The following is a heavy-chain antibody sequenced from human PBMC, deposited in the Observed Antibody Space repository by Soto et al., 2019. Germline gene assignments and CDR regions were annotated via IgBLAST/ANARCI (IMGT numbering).Heavy chain of an antibody. CDR3: ARRRGNWYFDL. V-gene: IGHV4-59*08. D-gene: IGHD3-10*01. Sequence: QVQLQESGPGLVKPSETLSLTCTVSGGSISFHYWSWIRQPPGKGLEWLGYIYYSGSTDYNPSLKSRLTLPVDTSKNQFSLKLSSVTAADTAVYYCARRRGNWYFDLWGRGTLITVSP. CDR1: GGSISFHY. J-gene: IGHJ2*01. CDR2: IYYSGST.